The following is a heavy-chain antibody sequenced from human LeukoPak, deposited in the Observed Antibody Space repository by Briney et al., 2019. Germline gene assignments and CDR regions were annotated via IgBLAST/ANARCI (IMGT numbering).Heavy chain of an antibody. CDR2: IKQDGSEE. J-gene: IGHJ6*02. V-gene: IGHV3-7*05. CDR1: GFTFSSYW. D-gene: IGHD6-6*01. CDR3: ARDPYSSTWSYGMDV. Sequence: GGSLRLSCAASGFTFSSYWMSWVRQAPGKGLEWVANIKQDGSEEVYVDSVKGRFTISRDNAKNSLFLQMNTRRAEDTAVYYCARDPYSSTWSYGMDVWGQGTTVTVSS.